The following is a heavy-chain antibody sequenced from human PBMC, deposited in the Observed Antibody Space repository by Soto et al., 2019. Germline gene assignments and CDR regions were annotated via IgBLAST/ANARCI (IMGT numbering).Heavy chain of an antibody. CDR3: AHKTCRGANFDY. Sequence: QITLKESGPTLVKPTQTLTLTCTFAGFSLSTSGVGVGWIRQSPGKALEWLALIYWDDDKRYSPSLKNRLSITKDTSKNQVVLIMTNMDPVDTATYYCAHKTCRGANFDYWGQGTLVTVSS. CDR1: GFSLSTSGVG. V-gene: IGHV2-5*02. CDR2: IYWDDDK. D-gene: IGHD3-16*01. J-gene: IGHJ4*02.